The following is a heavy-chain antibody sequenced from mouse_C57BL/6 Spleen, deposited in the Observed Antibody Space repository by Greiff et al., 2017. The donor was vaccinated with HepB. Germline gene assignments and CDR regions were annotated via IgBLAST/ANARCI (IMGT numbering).Heavy chain of an antibody. CDR2: ISDGGSYT. J-gene: IGHJ3*01. Sequence: EVQLVESGGGLVKPGGSLKLSCAASGFTFSSYAMSWVRQTPEKRLEWVATISDGGSYTYYPDNVKGRFTISRDNAKNNLYLQMSHLKSEDTAMYYCARVDGSSSWFAYWGQGTLVTVSA. V-gene: IGHV5-4*01. CDR3: ARVDGSSSWFAY. D-gene: IGHD1-1*01. CDR1: GFTFSSYA.